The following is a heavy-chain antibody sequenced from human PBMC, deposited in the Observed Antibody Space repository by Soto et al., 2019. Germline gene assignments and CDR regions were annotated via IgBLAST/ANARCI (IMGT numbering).Heavy chain of an antibody. J-gene: IGHJ6*02. V-gene: IGHV4-31*03. CDR2: IYYSGST. CDR1: GGSIRSGGYY. CDR3: ARAPIPNWNYYGMDV. Sequence: PSETLSLTCTVSGGSIRSGGYYWSWVRQSPRRGLEWIGNIYYSGSTYYNPSLKSRVTVSIDTSNNHFSLHLSAVTAADTAVYYCARAPIPNWNYYGMDVWGQGTTVTVSS. D-gene: IGHD1-1*01.